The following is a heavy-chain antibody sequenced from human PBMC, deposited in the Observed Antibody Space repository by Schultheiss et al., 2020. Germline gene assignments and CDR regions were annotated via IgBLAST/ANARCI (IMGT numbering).Heavy chain of an antibody. CDR1: GFTFSNAW. D-gene: IGHD2-2*01. Sequence: GGSLRLSCAASGFTFSNAWMNWVRQAPGKGLEWVSYISSSGSTIYYADSVKGRFTISRDNSKNTLYLQMNSLRAEDTAVYYCAKANLGYCSSTSCFADAFDIWGQGTMVTVSS. CDR2: ISSSGSTI. J-gene: IGHJ3*02. V-gene: IGHV3-48*01. CDR3: AKANLGYCSSTSCFADAFDI.